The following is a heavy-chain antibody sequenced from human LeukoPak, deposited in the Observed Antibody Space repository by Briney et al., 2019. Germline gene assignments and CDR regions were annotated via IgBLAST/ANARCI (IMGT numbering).Heavy chain of an antibody. CDR1: GFTFDDYG. Sequence: RPGGSLRLSCAASGFTFDDYGMSWVRQAPGKGLEWVSGINWNGGSTGYADSVKGRFTISRVNAKNSLYLQMNSLRAEDTALYYCARDPGYSGYDLPDYWGQGTLVTVSS. J-gene: IGHJ4*02. CDR2: INWNGGST. D-gene: IGHD5-12*01. V-gene: IGHV3-20*04. CDR3: ARDPGYSGYDLPDY.